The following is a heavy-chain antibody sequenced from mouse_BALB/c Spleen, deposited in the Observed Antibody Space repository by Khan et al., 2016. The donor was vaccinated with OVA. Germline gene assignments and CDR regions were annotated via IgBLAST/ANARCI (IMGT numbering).Heavy chain of an antibody. J-gene: IGHJ3*01. Sequence: VQLQQSGTVLARPGASVKMSCKASGYSFTSYWMHWVKQRPGQGLEWIGAIYPGNSDTSYNQKFKGKAKMTEVTSASTAYMELSSLTNEDSAFYYCTDGNDFGWFSYWGQGTLVTVSA. CDR3: TDGNDFGWFSY. V-gene: IGHV1-5*01. D-gene: IGHD2-2*01. CDR2: IYPGNSDT. CDR1: GYSFTSYW.